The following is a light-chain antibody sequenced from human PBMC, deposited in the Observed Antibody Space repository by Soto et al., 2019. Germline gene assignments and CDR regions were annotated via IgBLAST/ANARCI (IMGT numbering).Light chain of an antibody. CDR1: QSLSSW. CDR3: QQFIDGWT. Sequence: DIQMTQSPSTLSASVGERVTITCRASQSLSSWLAWYPQXPGKAPKPLIYDASSLESGVPSRFRGSGSETEFTLTVSGLQPDDFATYYCQQFIDGWTFGQGTKVDIK. CDR2: DAS. V-gene: IGKV1-5*01. J-gene: IGKJ1*01.